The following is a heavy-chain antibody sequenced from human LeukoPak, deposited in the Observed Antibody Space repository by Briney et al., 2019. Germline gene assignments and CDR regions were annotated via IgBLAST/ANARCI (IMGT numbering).Heavy chain of an antibody. V-gene: IGHV1-8*01. CDR2: MNPNSGNT. CDR1: GYTFTSYD. Sequence: GASVKVSCKASGYTFTSYDINWVRQATGQGLEWMGWMNPNSGNTGYAQKFQGRVTMTRNTSISTAYMEPSSLRSEDTAVYYCARDRYRRNSETIVGATSYWGQGTLVTVSS. CDR3: ARDRYRRNSETIVGATSY. D-gene: IGHD1-26*01. J-gene: IGHJ4*02.